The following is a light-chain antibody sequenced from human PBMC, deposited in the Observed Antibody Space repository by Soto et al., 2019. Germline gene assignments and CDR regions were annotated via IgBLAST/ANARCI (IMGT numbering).Light chain of an antibody. CDR2: DTS. J-gene: IGKJ2*01. CDR3: QHYFNWPYT. Sequence: EIVLTQSPGTLSLSPGERATLSCRASQTLSNSFIAWYQQKPGQAPRLLIYDTSSRATGVPDRYSASGSGTDFTLTISRLEPEDFALYYCQHYFNWPYTFGQGTKVDIK. CDR1: QTLSNSF. V-gene: IGKV3-20*01.